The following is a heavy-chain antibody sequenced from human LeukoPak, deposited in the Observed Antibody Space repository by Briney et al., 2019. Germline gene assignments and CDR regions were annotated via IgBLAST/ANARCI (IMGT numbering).Heavy chain of an antibody. V-gene: IGHV3-23*01. J-gene: IGHJ4*02. CDR1: GFTFSSFA. D-gene: IGHD2-15*01. CDR2: ISGRGDST. Sequence: GGSLRLSCAASGFTFSSFAMTWVRQAPGKGLEWVSGISGRGDSTYYADSVKGQFTISRDNSKNTLYLQMSSLRADDTAVYFCAKAPCSGGSCYFSDWGQGTLVTVSS. CDR3: AKAPCSGGSCYFSD.